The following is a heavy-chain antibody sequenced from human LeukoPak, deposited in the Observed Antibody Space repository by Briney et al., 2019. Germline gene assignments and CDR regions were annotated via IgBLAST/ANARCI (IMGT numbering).Heavy chain of an antibody. CDR1: GGSLSSSSYY. CDR3: ARRAHVGEPAA. Sequence: SETLSLTCAASGGSLSSSSYYWAWIRQPPGKGREWIGSIYHDGSTYSNPSLEGRVTISVDTSKNQFSLKLTSVTAADTAMYHCARRAHVGEPAAWGQGTLVTVSS. J-gene: IGHJ5*02. D-gene: IGHD2-15*01. CDR2: IYHDGST. V-gene: IGHV4-39*01.